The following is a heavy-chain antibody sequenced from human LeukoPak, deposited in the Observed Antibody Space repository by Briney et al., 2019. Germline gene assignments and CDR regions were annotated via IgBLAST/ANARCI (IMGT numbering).Heavy chain of an antibody. J-gene: IGHJ4*02. Sequence: ASVKVSCKASGYTSTGYYMHWVRQAPGQGLEWMGWINPNSGGTNYAQKFQGRVTMTRDTSISTAYMELSRLTSDGTAVYYCAGSDCTNGVCSFFYFDYWGQGTLVTVSS. CDR3: AGSDCTNGVCSFFYFDY. V-gene: IGHV1-2*02. CDR2: INPNSGGT. D-gene: IGHD2-8*01. CDR1: GYTSTGYY.